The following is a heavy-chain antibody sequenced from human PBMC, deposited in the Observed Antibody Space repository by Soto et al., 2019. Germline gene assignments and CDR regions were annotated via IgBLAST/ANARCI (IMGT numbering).Heavy chain of an antibody. V-gene: IGHV3-33*01. Sequence: QVQLVETGGGVVQPGRSLRLSCAAPGFTFSSYGMHWVRQAPGKGLEWVAVIWYDGSNKYYADSVKGRFTISRDNSKNTLYRELNSLRSEATAVYYCAGDTVEMATIFWYFDLSCRGTLITVSS. CDR3: AGDTVEMATIFWYFDL. CDR1: GFTFSSYG. J-gene: IGHJ2*01. CDR2: IWYDGSNK. D-gene: IGHD5-12*01.